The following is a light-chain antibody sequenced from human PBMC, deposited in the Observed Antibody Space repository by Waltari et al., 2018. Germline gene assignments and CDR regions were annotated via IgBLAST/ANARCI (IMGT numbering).Light chain of an antibody. CDR1: GSNIGAGYE. J-gene: IGLJ3*02. CDR2: GST. CDR3: QSYDTTLSVV. Sequence: QSVLTQPPSVSGAPGQRVTISCTGRGSNIGAGYEVHWYQQLPRAAPKLLIYGSTSRPLGVPDRFFGSTSGTSAFLAITGLQAEDEADYYCQSYDTTLSVVFGGGTKLTVL. V-gene: IGLV1-40*01.